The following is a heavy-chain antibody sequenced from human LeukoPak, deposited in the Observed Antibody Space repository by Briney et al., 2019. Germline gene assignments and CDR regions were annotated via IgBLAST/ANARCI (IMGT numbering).Heavy chain of an antibody. V-gene: IGHV3-48*01. CDR3: ARVGSFGEIDY. J-gene: IGHJ4*02. CDR1: GFTFSSYS. CDR2: ISSSSSTI. D-gene: IGHD3-10*01. Sequence: GGSLRLSCAASGFTFSSYSINWVRQAPGKGLEWVSYISSSSSTIYYADSVKGRFTISRDNAKNSLYLQMNSLRAEDTAVYYCARVGSFGEIDYWGQGTLVTVSS.